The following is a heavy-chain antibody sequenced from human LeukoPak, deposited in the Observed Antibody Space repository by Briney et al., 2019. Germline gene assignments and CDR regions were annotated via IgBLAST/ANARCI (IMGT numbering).Heavy chain of an antibody. CDR3: ARDRGIRLDY. Sequence: SETLSLTCAVYGGSFSGYYWSWIRQPPGKGLEWIGEINHSGSTNYNPSLKSRVTISVDTSKNQFSLKLSSVTAADTAVYYCARDRGIRLDYWGQGTLVTVSS. CDR1: GGSFSGYY. J-gene: IGHJ4*02. CDR2: INHSGST. D-gene: IGHD3-16*01. V-gene: IGHV4-34*01.